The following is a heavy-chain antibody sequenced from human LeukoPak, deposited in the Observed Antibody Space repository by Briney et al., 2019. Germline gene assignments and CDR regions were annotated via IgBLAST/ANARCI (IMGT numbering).Heavy chain of an antibody. CDR1: GFTFSSYG. CDR2: IWYDGSNK. Sequence: GRSLRLSCAASGFTFSSYGMHWVRQAPGKGLEWVAVIWYDGSNKYYADSVKGRFTVSRDNSKNTLYLQMNSLRAEDTAMYYCARGLGYCTSTTCLLPFDYWGQGTLVTVSS. D-gene: IGHD2-2*01. V-gene: IGHV3-33*01. J-gene: IGHJ4*02. CDR3: ARGLGYCTSTTCLLPFDY.